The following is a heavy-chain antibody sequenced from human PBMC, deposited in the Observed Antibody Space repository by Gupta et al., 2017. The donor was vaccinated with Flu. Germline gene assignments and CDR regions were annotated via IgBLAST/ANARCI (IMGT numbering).Heavy chain of an antibody. CDR3: ARAVVYYDSSGYQDD. J-gene: IGHJ4*02. V-gene: IGHV1-2*02. CDR2: INPNSGGT. D-gene: IGHD3-22*01. CDR1: GYTFTGYY. Sequence: QVQLVQSGAEVKKPGASVKVSCKASGYTFTGYYMHWVRQAPGQGLEWMGWINPNSGGTNYAQKFQGRVTMTRDTSISTAYMELSRLRSDDTAVYYCARAVVYYDSSGYQDDWGQGTLVTVSS.